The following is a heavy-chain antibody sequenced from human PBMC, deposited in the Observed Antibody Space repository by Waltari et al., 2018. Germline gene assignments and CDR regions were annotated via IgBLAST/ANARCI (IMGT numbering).Heavy chain of an antibody. J-gene: IGHJ4*02. Sequence: EVQLVESGGGLLQRGGSLRLSCAGSGFDVSSSYMNWVRQAPGKGLEWVSGIHRGGNTYYADSVKGRFTISRDNSKNTLYLQLNSLRAEDTAVYYCAKDRSYGHSLANWGQGTLVTVSS. D-gene: IGHD4-17*01. V-gene: IGHV3-53*01. CDR2: IHRGGNT. CDR3: AKDRSYGHSLAN. CDR1: GFDVSSSY.